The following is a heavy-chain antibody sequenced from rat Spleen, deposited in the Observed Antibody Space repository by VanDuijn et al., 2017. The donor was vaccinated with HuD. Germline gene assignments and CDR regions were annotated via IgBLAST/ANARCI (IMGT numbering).Heavy chain of an antibody. J-gene: IGHJ2*01. CDR1: GFTFSDYY. CDR3: ARVDNYLDY. CDR2: ISYEGSST. Sequence: EVQLVESGGGLVQPGRSLKLSCAASGFTFSDYYMAWVRQAPKKGLEWVASISYEGSSTYYGDSVKGRFTISRDNAKSTLYLQMNSLRSEDTATYYCARVDNYLDYWGQGVMVTVSS. V-gene: IGHV5-22*01.